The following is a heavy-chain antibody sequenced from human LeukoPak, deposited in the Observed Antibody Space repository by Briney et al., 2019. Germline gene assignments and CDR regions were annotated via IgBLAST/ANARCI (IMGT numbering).Heavy chain of an antibody. Sequence: GGSLRLSCAASGFTFSSYSMNWVRQAPGKGLEWVSSISSRSSYIYYADSVKGRFTISRDNAKNSLYLQMNSLRAEDTAVYYCARGRNYYDSPTGAFDIWGQGTMVTVSS. J-gene: IGHJ3*02. D-gene: IGHD3-22*01. CDR2: ISSRSSYI. CDR1: GFTFSSYS. CDR3: ARGRNYYDSPTGAFDI. V-gene: IGHV3-21*01.